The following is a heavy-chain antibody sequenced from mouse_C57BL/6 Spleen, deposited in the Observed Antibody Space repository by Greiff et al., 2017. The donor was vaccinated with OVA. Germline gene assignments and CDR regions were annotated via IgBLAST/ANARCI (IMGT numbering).Heavy chain of an antibody. CDR3: ARSQLTGTWYFDV. CDR1: GYTFTSYW. Sequence: QVQLQQPGAELVRPGSSVKLSCKASGYTFTSYWMHWVKQRPIQGLEWIGNIDPSDSETHYNQKFKDKATLTVDKSSSTAYMQLSSLTSEDSAVYYGARSQLTGTWYFDVWGTGTTVTVSS. D-gene: IGHD4-1*01. J-gene: IGHJ1*03. CDR2: IDPSDSET. V-gene: IGHV1-52*01.